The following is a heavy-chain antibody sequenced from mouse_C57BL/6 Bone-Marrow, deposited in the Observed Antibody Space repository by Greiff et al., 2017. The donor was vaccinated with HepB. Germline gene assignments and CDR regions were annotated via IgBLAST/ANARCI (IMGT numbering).Heavy chain of an antibody. Sequence: QVQLKQSGAELVRPGTSVKMSCKASGYTFTNYWIGWAKQRPGHGLEWIGDIYPGGGYTNYNEKFKGKATLTADKSSSTAYMQFSSLTSEDSAVYYCAIRGHDYDAAMDYWGQGTSVTVSS. CDR1: GYTFTNYW. V-gene: IGHV1-63*01. D-gene: IGHD2-4*01. J-gene: IGHJ4*01. CDR2: IYPGGGYT. CDR3: AIRGHDYDAAMDY.